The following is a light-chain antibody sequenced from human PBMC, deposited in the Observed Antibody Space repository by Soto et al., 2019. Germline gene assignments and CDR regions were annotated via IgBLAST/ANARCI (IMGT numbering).Light chain of an antibody. CDR1: SSDVGVYNY. CDR2: DVS. V-gene: IGLV2-11*01. CDR3: CSYAGSYTLGV. Sequence: QSVLTQPRSVSGSPGQSVTISCTGTSSDVGVYNYVSWYQQHPGKAPKLMIYDVSKRPSGVPDRFSGSKSGNTASLTISGLQAEDEADYYCCSYAGSYTLGVFGGGTK. J-gene: IGLJ3*02.